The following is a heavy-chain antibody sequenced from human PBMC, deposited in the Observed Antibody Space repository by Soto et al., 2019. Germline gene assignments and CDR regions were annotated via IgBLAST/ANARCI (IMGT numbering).Heavy chain of an antibody. Sequence: PGGSLRLSCAASGFTFNNFAMHWVRQDPGKGLEWVAFISYHGTYQYYADSVRGRFTVYRDNSKSTLFLQMNSLKFEDTAVYVCANEVDVAFSSLQYGMDVWGQGTTVTVSS. D-gene: IGHD5-12*01. V-gene: IGHV3-30*14. CDR1: GFTFNNFA. CDR2: ISYHGTYQ. CDR3: ANEVDVAFSSLQYGMDV. J-gene: IGHJ6*02.